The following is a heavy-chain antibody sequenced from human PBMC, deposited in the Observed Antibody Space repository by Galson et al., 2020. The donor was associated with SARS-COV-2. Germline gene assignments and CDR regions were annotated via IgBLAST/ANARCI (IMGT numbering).Heavy chain of an antibody. CDR2: IYYSGSP. D-gene: IGHD6-25*01. CDR3: ARGSRPPFAAAGGYNWFDP. J-gene: IGHJ5*02. V-gene: IGHV4-39*07. Sequence: SETLSLTCTVSGGSISLSNYYWAWIRQPPGKGLEWIGSIYYSGSPYYNPSLKSRVTISVDTSKNQFSLTLTSVTAADTAVYYCARGSRPPFAAAGGYNWFDPWGQGILVTVSS. CDR1: GGSISLSNYY.